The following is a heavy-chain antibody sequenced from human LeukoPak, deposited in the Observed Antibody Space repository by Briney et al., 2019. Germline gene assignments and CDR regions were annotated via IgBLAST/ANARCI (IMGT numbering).Heavy chain of an antibody. D-gene: IGHD4/OR15-4a*01. V-gene: IGHV3-53*01. J-gene: IGHJ4*02. CDR3: ARRAGAYSHPYGY. CDR1: GFTFSSHT. CDR2: IYSDNT. Sequence: GGSLRLSCAASGFTFSSHTMTWVRQAPGKGLEWVSFIYSDNTHYSDSVRGRFTISRDNSKNTLYLQMNSLRAEDTAVYYCARRAGAYSHPYGYWGQGTLVTVSS.